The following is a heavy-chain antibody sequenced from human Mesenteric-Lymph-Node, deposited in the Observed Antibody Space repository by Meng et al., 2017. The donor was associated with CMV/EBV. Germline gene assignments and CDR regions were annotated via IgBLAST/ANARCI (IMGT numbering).Heavy chain of an antibody. CDR2: INPNSGGT. CDR1: GYTFTGYY. D-gene: IGHD4-17*01. J-gene: IGHJ3*02. V-gene: IGHV1-2*02. Sequence: ASVKVSCKASGYTFTGYYMHWVRQAPGQGLEWMGWINPNSGGTNYAQKFQGRVTMTRDTYISTAYMELSSLRSEDTAVYYCARAFYGDYGNDAFDIWGQGTMVTVSS. CDR3: ARAFYGDYGNDAFDI.